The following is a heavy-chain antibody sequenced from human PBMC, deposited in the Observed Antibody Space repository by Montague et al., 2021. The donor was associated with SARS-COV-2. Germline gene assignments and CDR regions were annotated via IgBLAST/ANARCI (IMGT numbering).Heavy chain of an antibody. V-gene: IGHV4-30-4*01. CDR3: ARDRGLGVAENFDC. CDR2: SGDS. J-gene: IGHJ4*02. Sequence: SGDSHYNPSLKGRVSISIDTTKNQFSLKLNSVTAADTAVYYCARDRGLGVAENFDCCGQGTLVTVSS. D-gene: IGHD3-10*01.